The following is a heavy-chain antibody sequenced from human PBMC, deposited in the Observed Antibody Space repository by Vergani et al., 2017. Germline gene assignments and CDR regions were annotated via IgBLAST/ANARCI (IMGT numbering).Heavy chain of an antibody. J-gene: IGHJ5*02. CDR2: IYYSGST. CDR1: GGPISSRSYY. CDR3: ARRVVVVPAARVSLFDP. D-gene: IGHD2-2*01. Sequence: QLQLQESGPGLVKPSETLSLTCTVSGGPISSRSYYWGWIRQPPGKGLEWIGGIYYSGSTYYNPSLKSRVTISVDTSKNQFSLKLSSVTAADTAVYYCARRVVVVPAARVSLFDPWGQGTLVTVSS. V-gene: IGHV4-39*01.